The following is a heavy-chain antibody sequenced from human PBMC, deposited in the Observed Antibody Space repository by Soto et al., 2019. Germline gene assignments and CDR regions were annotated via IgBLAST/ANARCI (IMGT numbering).Heavy chain of an antibody. J-gene: IGHJ4*02. CDR2: IYYSGST. CDR3: ASYSSGWYDVSY. CDR1: GGSVSSGSYY. V-gene: IGHV4-61*01. D-gene: IGHD6-19*01. Sequence: QVQLQESGPGLVKPSETLSLTCTVSGGSVSSGSYYWSWIRQPPGKGLEWIGYIYYSGSTNYNPSLKSRVTISVATSKNQFSLQLNSVTAADTAVYYCASYSSGWYDVSYWGQGTLVTVSS.